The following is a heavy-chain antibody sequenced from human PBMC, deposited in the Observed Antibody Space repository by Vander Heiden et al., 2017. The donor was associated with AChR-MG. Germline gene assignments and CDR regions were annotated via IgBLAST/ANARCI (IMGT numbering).Heavy chain of an antibody. D-gene: IGHD6-19*01. CDR1: GLTFSNYR. CDR3: ARDGGGQWLADFDY. V-gene: IGHV3-33*01. Sequence: QVQLVASGGGVVQPGNSLRLSCAASGLTFSNYRLLWFRQAPGKGLEWVAVIWYDGSNAYYVDSVKGRFTVSRDNSKSTLYLQMNSLRVEDTSVYYCARDGGGQWLADFDYWGQGALVIVSS. CDR2: IWYDGSNA. J-gene: IGHJ4*02.